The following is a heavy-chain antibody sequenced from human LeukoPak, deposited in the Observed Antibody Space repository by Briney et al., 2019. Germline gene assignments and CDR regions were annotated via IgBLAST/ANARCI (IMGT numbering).Heavy chain of an antibody. V-gene: IGHV4-31*03. D-gene: IGHD4-17*01. J-gene: IGHJ4*02. CDR2: IYYSGST. CDR3: ARFDYGLPGRYY. CDR1: GGSISSSSYY. Sequence: SETLSLTCTVSGGSISSSSYYWGWIRQPPGKGLEWIGYIYYSGSTYYNPSLKSRVTISVDTSKNQFSLKLSSVTAADTAVYYCARFDYGLPGRYYWGQGTLVTVSS.